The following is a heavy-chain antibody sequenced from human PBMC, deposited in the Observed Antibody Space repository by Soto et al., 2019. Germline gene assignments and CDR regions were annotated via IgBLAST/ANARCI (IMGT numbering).Heavy chain of an antibody. Sequence: SVKVSCKASGGTFSSYAISWVRQAPGQGLEWMGGIIPIFGTANYAQKFQGRVTITADESTSTAYMELSSLRSEDTAVYYCARDYCTNGVCYDHPYYYYYYGMDVWGQGTTVTVSS. D-gene: IGHD2-8*01. CDR2: IIPIFGTA. CDR1: GGTFSSYA. V-gene: IGHV1-69*13. J-gene: IGHJ6*02. CDR3: ARDYCTNGVCYDHPYYYYYYGMDV.